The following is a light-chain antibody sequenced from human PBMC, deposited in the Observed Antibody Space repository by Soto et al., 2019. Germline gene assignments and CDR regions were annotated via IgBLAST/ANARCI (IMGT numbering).Light chain of an antibody. CDR2: DVS. CDR1: DIGSES. Sequence: SYELTQPPSVSVAPGQTARITCGGSDIGSESGHWYQQKPGQAPVLVVYDVSGRPSAIPERLSGSNSGNRATLTISRVEVGDEADSHCQVWDRSGHLPPVVFGGGTKLTVL. V-gene: IGLV3-21*02. CDR3: QVWDRSGHLPPVV. J-gene: IGLJ2*01.